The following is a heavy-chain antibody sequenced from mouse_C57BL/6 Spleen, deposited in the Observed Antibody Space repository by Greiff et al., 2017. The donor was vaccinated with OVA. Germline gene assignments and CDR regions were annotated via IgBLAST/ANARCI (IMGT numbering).Heavy chain of an antibody. Sequence: EVKVVESGGGLVKPGGSLKLSCAASGFTFSSYAMSWVRQTPEKRLEWVATISDGGSYTYYPDNVKGRFTISRDNAKNNLYLQMSHPKSEDTAMYYCARDLSSRGYYFDYWGQGTTLTVSS. CDR3: ARDLSSRGYYFDY. J-gene: IGHJ2*01. CDR2: ISDGGSYT. CDR1: GFTFSSYA. V-gene: IGHV5-4*01. D-gene: IGHD1-1*01.